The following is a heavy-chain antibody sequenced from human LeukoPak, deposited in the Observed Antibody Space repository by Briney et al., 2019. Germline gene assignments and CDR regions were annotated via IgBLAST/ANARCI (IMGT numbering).Heavy chain of an antibody. J-gene: IGHJ4*02. V-gene: IGHV1-2*04. CDR1: GYTFTGYY. CDR2: INPNSGGT. CDR3: ATDPHSSGWFDY. Sequence: ASVKVSCKASGYTFTGYYMHWVRQAPGQGLEWMGWINPNSGGTNYAQKFQGWVTMTRDTSISTAYMELSSLRSEDTAVYYCATDPHSSGWFDYWGQGTLVTVSS. D-gene: IGHD6-19*01.